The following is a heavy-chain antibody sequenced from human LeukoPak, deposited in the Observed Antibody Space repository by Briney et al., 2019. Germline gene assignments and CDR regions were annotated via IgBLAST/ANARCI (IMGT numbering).Heavy chain of an antibody. CDR2: IYPGDSDT. J-gene: IGHJ4*02. D-gene: IGHD6-13*01. CDR3: ARGVPSAAAHFVY. V-gene: IGHV5-51*01. Sequence: LGESLKISCKGSGYNFLSHWIAWVRLMPGKGLEWMGIIYPGDSDTRYSPSFQGQVTISADKSNSTAYLQWSSLKASDTAMYYCARGVPSAAAHFVYWGQGTLVTVSS. CDR1: GYNFLSHW.